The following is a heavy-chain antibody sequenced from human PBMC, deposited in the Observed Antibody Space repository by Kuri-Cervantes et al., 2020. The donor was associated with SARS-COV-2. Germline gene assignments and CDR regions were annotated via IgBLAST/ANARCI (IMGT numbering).Heavy chain of an antibody. CDR2: ISSSGNYI. V-gene: IGHV3-21*01. CDR1: GFTFLSYT. D-gene: IGHD6-13*01. J-gene: IGHJ4*02. Sequence: GGSLRLSCEASGFTFLSYTMNWVRQAPGKGLEWVSSISSSGNYIYYADSVKGRFTISRDNAKNSLSLQMNSLRAEDTAVYYCARVRGGGRAAAGLDYWGQGTLVTVSS. CDR3: ARVRGGGRAAAGLDY.